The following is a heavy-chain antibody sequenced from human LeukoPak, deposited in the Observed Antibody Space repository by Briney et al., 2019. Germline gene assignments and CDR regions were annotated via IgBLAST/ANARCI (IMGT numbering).Heavy chain of an antibody. CDR2: ISYDGSNK. CDR3: AKDHIVLMVYAQGFDY. D-gene: IGHD2-8*01. CDR1: GFTFSSYA. V-gene: IGHV3-30-3*01. Sequence: GGSLRLSCAASGFTFSSYAMHWVRQAPGKGLEWVAVISYDGSNKYYADSVKGRFTISRDNSKNTLYLQMNSLRAEDTAVYYCAKDHIVLMVYAQGFDYWGQGTLVTVSS. J-gene: IGHJ4*02.